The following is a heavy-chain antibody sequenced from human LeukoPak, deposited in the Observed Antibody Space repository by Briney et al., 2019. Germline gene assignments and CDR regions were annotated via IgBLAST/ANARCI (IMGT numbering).Heavy chain of an antibody. CDR3: ARSFGSGYDYYYYFMDV. V-gene: IGHV1-2*02. Sequence: GASVKASCKASGYTFTGYYMHWVRQAPGQGLEWMGWINPNSGGTNYAQKFQGRVTITADKSTSTAYMELSSLRSEDTAVYFCARSFGSGYDYYYYFMDVWGKGTTVTVSS. J-gene: IGHJ6*03. D-gene: IGHD5-12*01. CDR2: INPNSGGT. CDR1: GYTFTGYY.